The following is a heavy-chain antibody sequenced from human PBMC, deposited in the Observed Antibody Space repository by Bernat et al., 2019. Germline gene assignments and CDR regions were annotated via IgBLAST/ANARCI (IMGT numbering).Heavy chain of an antibody. Sequence: QITLKESGPTLVKPTQTLTLTCTFSGFSLSTSGVGVGWIRQPPGKALEWLALIYWDDDKRYSPSLKSRLTITKDTSKHQVVLTMTNMDPVDTATYYCALTYMITFGGVTEYFDCWGQGTLVTVSS. V-gene: IGHV2-5*02. CDR3: ALTYMITFGGVTEYFDC. CDR2: IYWDDDK. D-gene: IGHD3-16*01. J-gene: IGHJ4*02. CDR1: GFSLSTSGVG.